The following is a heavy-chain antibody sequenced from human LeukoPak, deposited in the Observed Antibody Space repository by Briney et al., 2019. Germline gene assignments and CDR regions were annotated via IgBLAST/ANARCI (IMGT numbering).Heavy chain of an antibody. D-gene: IGHD1-26*01. V-gene: IGHV3-21*01. CDR2: ISSSSSYI. CDR1: GFTFSSYS. Sequence: GGSLRLSCAASGFTFSSYSMNWVRQAPGKGLEWVSSISSSSSYIYYADLVKGRFTISRDNAKNSLYLPMNSLRAEDTAVYYCARDHGVGAVDYWGQGTLVTVSS. CDR3: ARDHGVGAVDY. J-gene: IGHJ4*02.